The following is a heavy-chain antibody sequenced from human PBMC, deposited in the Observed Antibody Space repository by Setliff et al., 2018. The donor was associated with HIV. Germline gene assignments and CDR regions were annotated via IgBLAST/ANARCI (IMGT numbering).Heavy chain of an antibody. Sequence: PSETLSLTCAVYGGSFGDQFWNWIRQSPGKGLEWIGEITPSGDTNYIPSLKSRVTMSLDTSKNQFSLNLNSVTAADTAVYYCSNWNTTVDADSWGQGTLVTVSS. CDR2: ITPSGDT. CDR1: GGSFGDQF. V-gene: IGHV4-34*01. J-gene: IGHJ4*02. D-gene: IGHD1-1*01. CDR3: SNWNTTVDADS.